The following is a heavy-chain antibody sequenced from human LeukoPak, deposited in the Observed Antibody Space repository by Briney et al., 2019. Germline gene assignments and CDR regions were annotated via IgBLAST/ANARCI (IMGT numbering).Heavy chain of an antibody. Sequence: GGSLRLSCAASGFTFSSYWMHWVRQAPGKGLVWVSRIHSDGSSTTYADSVKGRFTISRDNAKNTLYLQMNSLRAEDTAVYYCARDPRITMTGWGQGTLVTVSS. D-gene: IGHD3-22*01. CDR1: GFTFSSYW. V-gene: IGHV3-74*01. CDR3: ARDPRITMTG. CDR2: IHSDGSST. J-gene: IGHJ4*02.